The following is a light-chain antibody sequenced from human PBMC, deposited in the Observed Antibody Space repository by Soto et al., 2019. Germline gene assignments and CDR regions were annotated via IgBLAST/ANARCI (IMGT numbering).Light chain of an antibody. CDR3: QQYDEWPLT. CDR2: DAF. V-gene: IGKV3-15*01. J-gene: IGKJ4*01. Sequence: EKVMTQSPATLSVSPGERATLSCRASQNVKTRLAWYQQKPVQAPRLLTHDAFTTATGTPARFSGSASGTEFTLTISSLQSEDFAVYYCQQYDEWPLTFGGGTKVEIK. CDR1: QNVKTR.